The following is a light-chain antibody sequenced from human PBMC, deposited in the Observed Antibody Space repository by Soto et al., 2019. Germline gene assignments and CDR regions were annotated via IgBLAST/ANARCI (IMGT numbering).Light chain of an antibody. J-gene: IGLJ2*01. Sequence: QLVLTQSTSASASLGASVKLTCTLSSGHSSYAIAWHQQQPEKGPRYLMKLNSDGSHSKGDGIPDRFSGSSSGAERYLTISSLQSEDEAEYYCQTWGTVVFGGATKVTGL. CDR1: SGHSSYA. CDR2: LNSDGSH. V-gene: IGLV4-69*01. CDR3: QTWGTVV.